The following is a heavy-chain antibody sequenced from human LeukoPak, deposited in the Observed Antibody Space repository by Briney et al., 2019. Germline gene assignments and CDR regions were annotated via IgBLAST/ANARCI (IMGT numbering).Heavy chain of an antibody. V-gene: IGHV3-74*01. CDR1: GFTFSSYW. D-gene: IGHD4-23*01. CDR3: ARIRNYGGFDY. Sequence: GGSLRLSCAASGFTFSSYWMHWVRQAPGKGLVWVSRIDGDDSSTNYADSVKGRFTISRDNAKNTLYLQMNSLRAEDTAVYYCARIRNYGGFDYWGQGTLVTVSS. J-gene: IGHJ4*02. CDR2: IDGDDSST.